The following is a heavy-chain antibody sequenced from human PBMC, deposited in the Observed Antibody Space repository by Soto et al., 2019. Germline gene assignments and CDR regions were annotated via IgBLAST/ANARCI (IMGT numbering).Heavy chain of an antibody. D-gene: IGHD3-10*01. V-gene: IGHV3-74*01. J-gene: IGHJ6*03. Sequence: EVQLVESEGGLVQPGGSLRLSCAASEFTFSGRSVHWVRQAPGKGLVWVSRIDKVGTDSTYADSVKGRFTSSRDNAKNTVYLQMNSLRVEETAVYYCARGWFGPDVWGKGTTVTVSS. CDR3: ARGWFGPDV. CDR1: EFTFSGRS. CDR2: IDKVGTDS.